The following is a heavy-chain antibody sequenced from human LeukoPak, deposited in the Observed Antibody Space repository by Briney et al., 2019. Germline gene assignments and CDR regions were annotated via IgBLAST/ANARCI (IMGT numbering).Heavy chain of an antibody. CDR1: GGTFSSYA. J-gene: IGHJ4*02. CDR2: IIPIFGTA. D-gene: IGHD4-17*01. Sequence: EASVKVSCKASGGTFSSYAISWVRQAPGQGLEWMGGIIPIFGTANYAQKFQGRVTITADESTSTAYMELSSLRSEDTAVYYCALSLYGDYLLFDYWGQGTLVTVSS. CDR3: ALSLYGDYLLFDY. V-gene: IGHV1-69*01.